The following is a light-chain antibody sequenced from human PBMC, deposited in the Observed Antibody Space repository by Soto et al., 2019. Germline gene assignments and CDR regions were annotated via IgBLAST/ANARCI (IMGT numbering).Light chain of an antibody. CDR3: QHYANWPLT. V-gene: IGKV3-15*01. Sequence: EIVITQSPAALSVSPGEGATLSCRASHGIASTLARCQQKPGQTPRLLIYDASTRAVGVPARFSGSGSGTDFTLTINSLQSEDFAIYYCQHYANWPLTFGGGTKVDIK. J-gene: IGKJ4*01. CDR1: HGIAST. CDR2: DAS.